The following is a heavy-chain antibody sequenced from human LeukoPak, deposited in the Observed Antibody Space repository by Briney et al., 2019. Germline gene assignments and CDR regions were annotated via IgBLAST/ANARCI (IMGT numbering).Heavy chain of an antibody. J-gene: IGHJ4*02. D-gene: IGHD3-3*01. V-gene: IGHV1-18*01. CDR3: ARDGSGAYQQIYDFWSGYYPFDY. CDR2: ISAYNGNT. Sequence: ASVKVSCKASGYTFTSYGISWVRQAPGQGLEWMGWISAYNGNTNYAQKLQGRVTMTTDTSTSTAYMELRSLRSDDTAVYYRARDGSGAYQQIYDFWSGYYPFDYWGQGTLVTVSS. CDR1: GYTFTSYG.